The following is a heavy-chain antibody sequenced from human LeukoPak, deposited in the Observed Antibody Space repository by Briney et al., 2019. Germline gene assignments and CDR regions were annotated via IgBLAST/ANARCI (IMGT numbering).Heavy chain of an antibody. CDR2: ISSSISYI. J-gene: IGHJ4*02. Sequence: GGSLRLSCAASGFTFSSYSMNWVRQAPGKGLEWVSSISSSISYIYYADSVKGRLTIPRDNAKISLYLHVNSLRAEETALYYCAKDLYNVSSGYFDYWGQGTLVTVSS. D-gene: IGHD3-22*01. CDR3: AKDLYNVSSGYFDY. V-gene: IGHV3-21*04. CDR1: GFTFSSYS.